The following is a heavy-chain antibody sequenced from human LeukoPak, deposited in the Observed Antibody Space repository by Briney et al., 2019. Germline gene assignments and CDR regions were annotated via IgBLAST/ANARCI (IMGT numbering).Heavy chain of an antibody. CDR2: ISGSGGST. CDR1: GFTFSSYA. V-gene: IGHV3-23*01. D-gene: IGHD6-13*01. Sequence: PGGSLRLSCAASGFTFSSYAMSWVRQAPGKGLEWVSAISGSGGSTYYADSVKGRFNIYRDNSKNSLYLQMNSLRAEDTAVYYCARAGEYDSSWYYFDYWGQGTLVTVSS. J-gene: IGHJ4*02. CDR3: ARAGEYDSSWYYFDY.